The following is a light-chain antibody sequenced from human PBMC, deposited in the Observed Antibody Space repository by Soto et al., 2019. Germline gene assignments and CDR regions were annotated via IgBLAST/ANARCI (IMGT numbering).Light chain of an antibody. V-gene: IGKV4-1*01. J-gene: IGKJ4*01. CDR1: QSVLYTSNNKNY. CDR3: QYYYSTPLT. CDR2: WAS. Sequence: DIVMTQSPDSLAVSLGERATINCKSSQSVLYTSNNKNYFAWYQQKAGQPPKLLMYWASTRESGVPDRFSGSGSGTDFTLTISSLQAEDVAVYYCQYYYSTPLTFGGGTKVEIK.